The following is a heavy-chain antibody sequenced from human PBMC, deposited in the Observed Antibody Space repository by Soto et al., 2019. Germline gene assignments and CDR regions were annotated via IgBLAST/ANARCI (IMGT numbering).Heavy chain of an antibody. J-gene: IGHJ4*02. CDR2: IYYSGST. D-gene: IGHD3-22*01. CDR1: GGSISSGDYY. V-gene: IGHV4-30-4*01. Sequence: PSETLSLTCTVSGGSISSGDYYWSWIRQPPGKGLEWIGYIYYSGSTYYNPSLKSRVTISVDTSKNQFSLKLSSVTAADTAVYYCARGSDSSGYPYYFDYWGQGTLVTVSS. CDR3: ARGSDSSGYPYYFDY.